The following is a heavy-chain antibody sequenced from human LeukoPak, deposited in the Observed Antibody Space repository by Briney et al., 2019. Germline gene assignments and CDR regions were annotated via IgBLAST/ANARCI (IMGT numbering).Heavy chain of an antibody. CDR3: AREGHTSSYCGTFDV. Sequence: GGSLRLSCVASGIAFSSSIMHWVRQAPGKGLEWVSAMSYDGFSKYYADSMKGRLTISRDDSKNTVYLQMKSLRPEDTAVYYCAREGHTSSYCGTFDVWGQGTTVTVS. V-gene: IGHV3-30*04. CDR2: MSYDGFSK. J-gene: IGHJ3*01. D-gene: IGHD3-22*01. CDR1: GIAFSSSI.